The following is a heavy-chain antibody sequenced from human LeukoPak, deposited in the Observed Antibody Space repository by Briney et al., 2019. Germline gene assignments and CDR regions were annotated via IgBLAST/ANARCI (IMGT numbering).Heavy chain of an antibody. Sequence: PSETLSLTCTVSGGSISSGDYYWSWIRQPPGKGLEWIGYIYYSGSTYYNPSLKSRVTISVDTSKNQFSLKLSSVTAADTAVYYCARVGGYDADLFDYWGRGTLVTVSS. V-gene: IGHV4-30-4*08. CDR3: ARVGGYDADLFDY. J-gene: IGHJ4*02. CDR2: IYYSGST. D-gene: IGHD5-12*01. CDR1: GGSISSGDYY.